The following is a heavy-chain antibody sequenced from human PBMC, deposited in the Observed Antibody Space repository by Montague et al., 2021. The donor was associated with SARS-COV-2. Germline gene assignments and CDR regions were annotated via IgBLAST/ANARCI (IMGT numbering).Heavy chain of an antibody. Sequence: SETLSLTCTVSGGSISSSSCYWFWLRQPPGKGLDWIRNIYYSGNTYSNPSLKIPITISVDTSKNQLSLKLISVTAADTAVYYCARVGPHQLERLSGLDVWGRGTTVTVSS. CDR2: IYYSGNT. J-gene: IGHJ6*02. CDR1: GGSISSSSCY. V-gene: IGHV4-39*07. CDR3: ARVGPHQLERLSGLDV. D-gene: IGHD2-2*01.